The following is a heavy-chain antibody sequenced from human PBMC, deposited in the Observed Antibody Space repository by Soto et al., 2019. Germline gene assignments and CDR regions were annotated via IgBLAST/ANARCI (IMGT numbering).Heavy chain of an antibody. Sequence: SETLSLTCTVSGGSISSGGYYWSWIRQHPGKGLEWIGYIYYSGSTYYNPSLKSRVTISVDTSKNQFSLKLSSVTAADTAVYYCARGVVVVIIPPPPWFDPWGQGTLVTVSS. CDR1: GGSISSGGYY. J-gene: IGHJ5*02. CDR3: ARGVVVVIIPPPPWFDP. CDR2: IYYSGST. V-gene: IGHV4-31*03. D-gene: IGHD3-22*01.